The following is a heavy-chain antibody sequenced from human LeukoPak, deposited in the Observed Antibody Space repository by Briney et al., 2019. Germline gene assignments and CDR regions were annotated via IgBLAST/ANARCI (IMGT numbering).Heavy chain of an antibody. CDR2: IYTSGST. CDR3: ARDWFSEYQLPHKLRYYYYYMDV. CDR1: GGSISSYY. Sequence: SETLSLTCTVSGGSISSYYWSWIRQPAGRGLEWIGRIYTSGSTNYNPSLKSRVTISVDKSKNQFSLKLSSVTAADTAVYYCARDWFSEYQLPHKLRYYYYYMDVWGKGTTVTVSS. D-gene: IGHD2-2*01. J-gene: IGHJ6*03. V-gene: IGHV4-4*07.